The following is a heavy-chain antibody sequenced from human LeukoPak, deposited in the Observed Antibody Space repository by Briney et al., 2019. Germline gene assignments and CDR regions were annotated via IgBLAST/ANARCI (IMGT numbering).Heavy chain of an antibody. CDR1: GFTFGSYA. CDR2: IFGSGGSA. J-gene: IGHJ4*02. CDR3: AKTTTGYSSGRYPAWPIDY. D-gene: IGHD2-15*01. V-gene: IGHV3-23*01. Sequence: SLRLSCAASGFTFGSYAMGWVRQAPGKGLEWVSGIFGSGGSAHYADSVMGRFTICRDNSKNTVYLQMDSLRAEDTATYYRAKTTTGYSSGRYPAWPIDYWGQGTLVTVSS.